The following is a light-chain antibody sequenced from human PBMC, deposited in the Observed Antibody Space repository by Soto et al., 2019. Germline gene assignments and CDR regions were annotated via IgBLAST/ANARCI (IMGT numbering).Light chain of an antibody. CDR1: FGSVTIDNY. Sequence: QAVVTQEPSLTVSPGGTVTLTCGSSFGSVTIDNYPYWFQQKPGHAPRTLIYDTNNRQSWSPGRFSGSILGSKAALTLSGAQAEDEADYYCLLSDAGARSVFGGGTKLTVL. V-gene: IGLV7-46*01. CDR3: LLSDAGARSV. CDR2: DTN. J-gene: IGLJ3*02.